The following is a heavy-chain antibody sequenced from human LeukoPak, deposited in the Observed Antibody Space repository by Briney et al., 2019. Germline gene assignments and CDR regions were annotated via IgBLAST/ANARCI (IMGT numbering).Heavy chain of an antibody. CDR2: INTDNGKT. D-gene: IGHD1-26*01. Sequence: ASVKVSCKASGYRFNTYGITWVRQAPGQGLEWMGWINTDNGKTNYAHRLQGRVTVTKDTSTSTSYMELRSLTSDDTAVYYRARDRGGSYFQAWGQGTLVTVSS. J-gene: IGHJ1*01. CDR1: GYRFNTYG. V-gene: IGHV1-18*01. CDR3: ARDRGGSYFQA.